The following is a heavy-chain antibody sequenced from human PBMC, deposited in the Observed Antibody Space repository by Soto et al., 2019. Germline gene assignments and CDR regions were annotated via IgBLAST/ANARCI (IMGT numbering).Heavy chain of an antibody. D-gene: IGHD3-22*01. CDR3: ARRESWGYYDSSGHLDY. CDR2: ISAYNGNT. Sequence: QVQLVQSGAEVKKPGASVKVSCKASGYTFTSYGIIWVRQAPGQGLEWMGWISAYNGNTNYAQKLQGRVTMTTDTSTSTAYMELRSLRSDDTAVYYCARRESWGYYDSSGHLDYWGQGTLVTVSS. V-gene: IGHV1-18*01. CDR1: GYTFTSYG. J-gene: IGHJ4*02.